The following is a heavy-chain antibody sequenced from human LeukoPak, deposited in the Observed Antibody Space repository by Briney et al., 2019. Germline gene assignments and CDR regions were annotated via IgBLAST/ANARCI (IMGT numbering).Heavy chain of an antibody. CDR3: ARYSSGYYYRHMDV. D-gene: IGHD3-22*01. CDR2: ISSSGSTI. Sequence: PGGSLRLSCAASGFTFSDYYMNWIRQAPGKGLEWVSYISSSGSTIYYADSVKGRFTISRDNAKNSLYLQMNSLRAEDTAVYYCARYSSGYYYRHMDVWGKGTTVTVSS. J-gene: IGHJ6*03. V-gene: IGHV3-11*04. CDR1: GFTFSDYY.